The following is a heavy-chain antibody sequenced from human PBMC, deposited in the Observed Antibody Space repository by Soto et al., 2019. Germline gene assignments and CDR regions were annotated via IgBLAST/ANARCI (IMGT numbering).Heavy chain of an antibody. CDR2: MNPNSGNT. D-gene: IGHD3-9*01. Sequence: GASVKVSCKASGYTFTSYDINWVRQATGQGLEWMGWMNPNSGNTGYAQKFQGRVTMTRNTSISTAYMELSSLRSEDTAVYYCARGFQIRKYYDILTGPEGAFEIWGQGTTVTGSS. J-gene: IGHJ3*02. CDR3: ARGFQIRKYYDILTGPEGAFEI. V-gene: IGHV1-8*01. CDR1: GYTFTSYD.